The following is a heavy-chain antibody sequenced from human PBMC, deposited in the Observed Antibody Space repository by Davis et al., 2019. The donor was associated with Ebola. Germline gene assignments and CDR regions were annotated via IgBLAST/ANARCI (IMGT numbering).Heavy chain of an antibody. CDR1: GFTFSSYE. D-gene: IGHD6-19*01. CDR3: VRGLGVAGAWYFDL. CDR2: ISNSGRTK. V-gene: IGHV3-48*03. Sequence: GESLKISCADSGFTFSSYEGHWVRRAPGKGLEWVAYISNSGRTKYYADSVRGRFAISRDNARNSLFLQMDTLRVEDTALYYCVRGLGVAGAWYFDLWGRGTLVTVSS. J-gene: IGHJ2*01.